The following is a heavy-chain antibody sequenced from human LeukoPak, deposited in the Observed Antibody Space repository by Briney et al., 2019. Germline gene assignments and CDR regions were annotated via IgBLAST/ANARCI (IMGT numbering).Heavy chain of an antibody. CDR2: ISYDGSNK. Sequence: GGSLRLSCAASGFTFSSYWMSWVRQAPGKGLEWVAVISYDGSNKYYADSVKGRFTISRDNSKNTLYLQMNSLRAEDTAVYYCARERTTVTVRLGMDVWGQGTTVTVSS. CDR3: ARERTTVTVRLGMDV. J-gene: IGHJ6*02. D-gene: IGHD4-11*01. V-gene: IGHV3-30-3*01. CDR1: GFTFSSYW.